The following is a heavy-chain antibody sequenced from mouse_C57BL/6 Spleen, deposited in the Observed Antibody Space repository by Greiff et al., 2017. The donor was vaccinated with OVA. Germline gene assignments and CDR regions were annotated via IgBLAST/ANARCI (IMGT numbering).Heavy chain of an antibody. CDR1: GYTFTSYW. Sequence: QVQLKQPGAELVRPGTSVKLSCKASGYTFTSYWMHWVKQRPGQGLEWIGVIDPSDSYTNYNQKFKGKATLTVDTSSSTAYMQLSSLTSEDSAVYYCARRGGYDDYYEDAMDYWGQGTSVTVSS. CDR2: IDPSDSYT. CDR3: ARRGGYDDYYEDAMDY. J-gene: IGHJ4*01. D-gene: IGHD2-3*01. V-gene: IGHV1-59*01.